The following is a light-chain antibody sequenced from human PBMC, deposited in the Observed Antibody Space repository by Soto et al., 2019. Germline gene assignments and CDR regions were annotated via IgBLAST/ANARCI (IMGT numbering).Light chain of an antibody. Sequence: EIVLTQAPGTLSLSPGERATLSCRASQSVSSSYLAWYQQKPGQAPRLLISGASSRATGIPDRFSGSGSGTDFTLTISRLEPEDFAVYYCQQYGSSPYTLGQGTKLEIK. V-gene: IGKV3-20*01. CDR2: GAS. CDR3: QQYGSSPYT. CDR1: QSVSSSY. J-gene: IGKJ2*01.